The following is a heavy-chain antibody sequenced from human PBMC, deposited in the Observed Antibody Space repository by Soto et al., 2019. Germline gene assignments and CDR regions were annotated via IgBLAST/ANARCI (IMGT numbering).Heavy chain of an antibody. CDR1: GFTFSQYS. CDR2: ISATSEYV. Sequence: EVQLVESGGGLVKPGGSLRLSCAASGFTFSQYSMNWVRQAPGKGLEWVSYISATSEYVFYADSAKGRFTISRDNAKKSLDLRMDSLRAEDTALYYCARTASAGRTGYYGMDVWGQGTTVTVSS. D-gene: IGHD6-13*01. CDR3: ARTASAGRTGYYGMDV. J-gene: IGHJ6*02. V-gene: IGHV3-21*01.